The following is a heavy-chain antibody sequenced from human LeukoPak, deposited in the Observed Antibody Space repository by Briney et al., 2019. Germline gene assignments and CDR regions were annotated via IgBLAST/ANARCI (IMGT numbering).Heavy chain of an antibody. J-gene: IGHJ6*02. CDR3: AKSTRYCSSTSCYSRYYYGMDV. D-gene: IGHD2-2*02. Sequence: SETLSLTCTVPGGSISSYYWSWIRQPPGKGLEWIGYIYYSGSTNYNPSLKSRVTISVGTSKNQFSLKLSSVTAADTAVYYCAKSTRYCSSTSCYSRYYYGMDVWGQGTTVTVSS. CDR2: IYYSGST. V-gene: IGHV4-59*08. CDR1: GGSISSYY.